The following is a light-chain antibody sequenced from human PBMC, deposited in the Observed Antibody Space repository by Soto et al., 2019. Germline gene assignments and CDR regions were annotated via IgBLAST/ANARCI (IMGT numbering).Light chain of an antibody. CDR1: QDISNY. CDR2: DAS. V-gene: IGKV1-33*01. CDR3: QQYDNLYSIT. J-gene: IGKJ5*01. Sequence: DIQMTQSPSSLSASVGDRVTITCQASQDISNYLNWYQQKPGKAPKLLIYDASNLETGVPSRFSGSGFGTDFTLTISSLQPEDIATYYCQQYDNLYSITFGQGTRLEIK.